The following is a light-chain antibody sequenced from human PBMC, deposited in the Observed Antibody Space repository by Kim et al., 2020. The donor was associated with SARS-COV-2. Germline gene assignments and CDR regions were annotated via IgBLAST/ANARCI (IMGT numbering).Light chain of an antibody. J-gene: IGLJ1*01. CDR3: SSYTTIYSYV. Sequence: GQAITLPCPGTSSAFGGFYYVSWYHHRPGKAPKLLIYGVTHRPSGFPDRFSGSKSGNTASLTISGLQAEDEADYYCSSYTTIYSYVFGTGTKVTVL. V-gene: IGLV2-14*03. CDR1: SSAFGGFYY. CDR2: GVT.